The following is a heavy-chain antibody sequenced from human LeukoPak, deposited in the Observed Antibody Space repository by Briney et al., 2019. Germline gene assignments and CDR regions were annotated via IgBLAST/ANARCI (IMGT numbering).Heavy chain of an antibody. CDR2: IYYSGST. V-gene: IGHV4-59*01. CDR3: ARAVITFGAAVAKGFDC. D-gene: IGHD3-16*01. Sequence: PSETLSLTCTVSGGSFSTYYRSWIRQPPGKGLKWIGYIYYSGSTDYNPSLKSRVTMSLDTSKNQFSLNLNSVTAADAAVYYCARAVITFGAAVAKGFDCWGQGTLVTVSS. CDR1: GGSFSTYY. J-gene: IGHJ4*02.